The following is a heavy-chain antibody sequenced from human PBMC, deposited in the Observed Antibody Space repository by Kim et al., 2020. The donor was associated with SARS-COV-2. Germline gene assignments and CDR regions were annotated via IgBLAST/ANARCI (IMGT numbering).Heavy chain of an antibody. Sequence: GGSLRLSCAASGFTFSTFWMHWVRQAPGKGLVWVSRINSDGSNTNYADSVKGRFTISRDNAKNIVCLQMNSLRVEDTAVYYCASAVAGTWNAIDIWGQGTMVTVSS. D-gene: IGHD6-13*01. CDR2: INSDGSNT. CDR3: ASAVAGTWNAIDI. CDR1: GFTFSTFW. V-gene: IGHV3-74*01. J-gene: IGHJ3*02.